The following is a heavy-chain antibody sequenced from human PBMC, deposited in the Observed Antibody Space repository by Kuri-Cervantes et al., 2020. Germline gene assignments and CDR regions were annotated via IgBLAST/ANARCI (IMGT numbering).Heavy chain of an antibody. Sequence: ASVKVSCKASGYTFTSYGICWVRQAPGQGLEWMGWISAYNGNTHYAQNLQGRVTMTTDTSTSKAYMELRSLRSDDTAVYFCAKATYYYDSSGPNVFDIWGQGTMVTVSS. CDR3: AKATYYYDSSGPNVFDI. CDR1: GYTFTSYG. D-gene: IGHD3-22*01. J-gene: IGHJ3*02. V-gene: IGHV1-18*01. CDR2: ISAYNGNT.